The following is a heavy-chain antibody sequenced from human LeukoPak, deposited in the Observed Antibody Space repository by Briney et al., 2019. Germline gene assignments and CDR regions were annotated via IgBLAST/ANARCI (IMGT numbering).Heavy chain of an antibody. V-gene: IGHV3-23*01. CDR1: GFTFSSHA. D-gene: IGHD6-13*01. Sequence: PGGSLRLSCAASGFTFSSHAMSWVRQAPGKGLEWVSSISISGGSTYYADSVKGRFTISRDNSKNTLYLQMNSLRAEDTAVYYCAKTRPLDSSSWSHGDYWGQGTMVTVSS. CDR2: ISISGGST. J-gene: IGHJ4*02. CDR3: AKTRPLDSSSWSHGDY.